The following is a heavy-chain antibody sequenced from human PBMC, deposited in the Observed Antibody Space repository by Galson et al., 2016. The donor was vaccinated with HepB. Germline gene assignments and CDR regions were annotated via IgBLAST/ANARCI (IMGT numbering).Heavy chain of an antibody. CDR3: ARGFGYHAFDF. Sequence: SETLSLTCTVSGDPISPPFWSWIRQPPGQGLEWIGYISYRGNTNYSASLTSRVTISLDTSDKQFSLKLNSVTAADTAVYYCARGFGYHAFDFWGQGTTVTVSS. CDR2: ISYRGNT. D-gene: IGHD5-18*01. V-gene: IGHV4-59*11. CDR1: GDPISPPF. J-gene: IGHJ3*01.